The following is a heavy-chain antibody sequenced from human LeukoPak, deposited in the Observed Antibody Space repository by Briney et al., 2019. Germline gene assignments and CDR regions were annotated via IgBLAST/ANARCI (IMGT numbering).Heavy chain of an antibody. J-gene: IGHJ4*02. CDR1: GASISSYY. CDR3: AVGYNYGYLDY. D-gene: IGHD5-18*01. CDR2: IYYSGST. Sequence: SETLSLTCTVSGASISSYYWSWIRQPPGKGLEWIGYIYYSGSTKYNPSLKSRVTLSLDTSKNQFSLKLSSVTAVDTAVYYCAVGYNYGYLDYWGQGTLVTVSS. V-gene: IGHV4-59*01.